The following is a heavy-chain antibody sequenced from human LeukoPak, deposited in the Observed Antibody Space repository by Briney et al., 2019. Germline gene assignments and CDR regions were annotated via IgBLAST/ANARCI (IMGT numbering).Heavy chain of an antibody. D-gene: IGHD1-26*01. CDR3: ASPYSGSYSKS. J-gene: IGHJ5*02. Sequence: PGGPLRLSCAASGFTFSDYYMSWIRQAPGKGLEWVSYISSSGSTIYYADSVKGRFTISRDHAKNSLYLQMNSLRAEDTAVYYCASPYSGSYSKSWGQGTLVTVSS. V-gene: IGHV3-11*04. CDR2: ISSSGSTI. CDR1: GFTFSDYY.